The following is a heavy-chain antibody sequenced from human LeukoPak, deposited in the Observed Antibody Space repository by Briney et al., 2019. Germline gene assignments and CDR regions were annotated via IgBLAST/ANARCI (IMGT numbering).Heavy chain of an antibody. CDR3: ARGKSVGWLQFQRHDAFDI. CDR2: MNPNSGNT. D-gene: IGHD5-24*01. Sequence: ASVKVSCKASGYTFTSYDINWVRQATGQGLEWMGWMNPNSGNTGYAQKFQGRVTITRNTSISTAYMELSSLRSEDTAVYYCARGKSVGWLQFQRHDAFDIWGQGTMVTVSS. J-gene: IGHJ3*02. CDR1: GYTFTSYD. V-gene: IGHV1-8*03.